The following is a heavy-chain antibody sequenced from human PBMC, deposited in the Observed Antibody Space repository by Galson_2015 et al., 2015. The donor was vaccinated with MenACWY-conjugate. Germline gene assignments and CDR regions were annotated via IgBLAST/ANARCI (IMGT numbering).Heavy chain of an antibody. J-gene: IGHJ4*02. CDR2: IKSKTDGGTT. D-gene: IGHD7-27*01. CDR1: GFTFSNAW. CDR3: TTVLRWGSRPPTDY. V-gene: IGHV3-15*01. Sequence: SLRLSCAASGFTFSNAWMSWVRQAPGKGLEWVGRIKSKTDGGTTDYAAPAKGRFTISRDDSKNTLYLQMNSLKTEDTAVYYCTTVLRWGSRPPTDYWGQGTLVTVSS.